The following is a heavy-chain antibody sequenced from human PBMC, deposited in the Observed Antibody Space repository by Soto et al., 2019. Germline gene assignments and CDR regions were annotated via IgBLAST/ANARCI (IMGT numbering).Heavy chain of an antibody. CDR2: IGGFTNFI. Sequence: PGWSLRLSCAASGFTLSSYGMNWVRQAPGKGLEWVSFIGGFTNFIQYADSVRGRFTVSRDNGKNALYLQMNSLRVEDTAAYYCARETNGMDVWGQGTTVTVSS. CDR3: ARETNGMDV. V-gene: IGHV3-21*01. J-gene: IGHJ6*02. CDR1: GFTLSSYG.